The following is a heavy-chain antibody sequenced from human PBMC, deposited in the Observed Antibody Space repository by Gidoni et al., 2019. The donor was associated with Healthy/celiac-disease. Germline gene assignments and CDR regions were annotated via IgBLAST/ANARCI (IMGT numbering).Heavy chain of an antibody. D-gene: IGHD5-18*01. CDR1: GFPFSSYA. J-gene: IGHJ3*02. CDR2: ISGSGGST. CDR3: AKSGGYSYGELRPNDAFDI. Sequence: EVQLVESGGGLVQPGGSLRLPCAASGFPFSSYAMSWVRQAPGKGLEWVSAISGSGGSTYYADSVKGRFTISRDNSKNTLYLQMNSLRAEDTAVYYCAKSGGYSYGELRPNDAFDIWGQGTMVTVSS. V-gene: IGHV3-23*04.